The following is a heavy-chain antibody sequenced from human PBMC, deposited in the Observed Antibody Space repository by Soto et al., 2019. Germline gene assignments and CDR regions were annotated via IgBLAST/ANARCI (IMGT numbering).Heavy chain of an antibody. CDR2: ISWNSGSI. V-gene: IGHV3-9*01. D-gene: IGHD3-22*01. CDR1: GFTFDDYA. CDR3: AKGGGNTYYYDSSGYYLNYFDY. J-gene: IGHJ4*02. Sequence: GGSLRLSCADSGFTFDDYAMHWVRQAPGKGLEWVSGISWNSGSIGYADSVKGRFTISRDNAKNSLYLQMNSLRAEDTALYYCAKGGGNTYYYDSSGYYLNYFDYWGQGTLVPVSS.